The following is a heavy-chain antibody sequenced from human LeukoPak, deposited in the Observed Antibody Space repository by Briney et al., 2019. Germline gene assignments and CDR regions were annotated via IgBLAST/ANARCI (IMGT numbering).Heavy chain of an antibody. CDR2: IKSDGSST. D-gene: IGHD6-13*01. Sequence: GGSLRLSCAATGFTFSSYWMHWVRQAPGKGLVWVSCIKSDGSSTTYADSVKGRFTISRDNAKNTLHLQMNSLRAEDTAVYYCARDSSSWYYDYWGQGTLVTVSS. CDR3: ARDSSSWYYDY. V-gene: IGHV3-74*03. J-gene: IGHJ4*02. CDR1: GFTFSSYW.